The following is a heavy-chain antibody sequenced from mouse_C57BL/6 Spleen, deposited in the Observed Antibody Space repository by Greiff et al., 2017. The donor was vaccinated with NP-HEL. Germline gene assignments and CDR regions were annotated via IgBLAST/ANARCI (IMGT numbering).Heavy chain of an antibody. Sequence: EVKLMESGPELVKPGASVKMSCKASGYTFTDYNMHWVKQSHGKSLEWIGYINPNNGGTSYNQKFKGKATLTVNKSSSTAYMELRSLTSEDSAVYYCARRSNWGFAYWGQGTLVTVSA. CDR1: GYTFTDYN. D-gene: IGHD4-1*01. V-gene: IGHV1-22*01. J-gene: IGHJ3*01. CDR3: ARRSNWGFAY. CDR2: INPNNGGT.